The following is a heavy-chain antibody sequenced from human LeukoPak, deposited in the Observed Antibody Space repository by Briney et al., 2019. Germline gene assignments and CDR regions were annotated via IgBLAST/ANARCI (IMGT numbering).Heavy chain of an antibody. Sequence: SETLFLTCTVSGGSISSSSYYWGWIRQPPGKGLEWIGSIYYSGSTYYNPSLKSRVTISVDTSKNQFSLKLSSVTAADTAVYYCARLLGSAYPTDYWGQGTLVTVSS. CDR2: IYYSGST. D-gene: IGHD3-3*01. V-gene: IGHV4-39*01. CDR1: GGSISSSSYY. J-gene: IGHJ4*02. CDR3: ARLLGSAYPTDY.